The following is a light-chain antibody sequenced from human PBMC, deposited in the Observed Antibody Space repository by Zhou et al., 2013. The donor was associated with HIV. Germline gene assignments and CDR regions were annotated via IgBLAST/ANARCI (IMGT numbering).Light chain of an antibody. CDR2: AAS. V-gene: IGKV1-16*01. Sequence: DIQMTQSPSSLSASVADRVTITCRASQDISNSLAWFQQKPGKAPVSLIYAASRLQSGVPSRFSGSGSGTDFSLTISSLQPEDFATYFCQQYKSYSWLTFGGGTTVEI. CDR1: QDISNS. CDR3: QQYKSYSWLT. J-gene: IGKJ4*01.